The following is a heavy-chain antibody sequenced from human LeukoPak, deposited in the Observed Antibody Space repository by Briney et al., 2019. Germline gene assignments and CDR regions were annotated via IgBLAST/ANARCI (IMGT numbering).Heavy chain of an antibody. J-gene: IGHJ4*02. CDR2: ISYDGSNK. V-gene: IGHV3-30*04. Sequence: PGGSLRLSCAAPGFTFSSYAMHWVRQAPGKGLEWVAVISYDGSNKYYADSVKGRFTISRDNSKNTLYLQMNSLRAEDTAVYYCARDLRMGVVVSYFDYWGQGTLVTVSS. D-gene: IGHD3-22*01. CDR1: GFTFSSYA. CDR3: ARDLRMGVVVSYFDY.